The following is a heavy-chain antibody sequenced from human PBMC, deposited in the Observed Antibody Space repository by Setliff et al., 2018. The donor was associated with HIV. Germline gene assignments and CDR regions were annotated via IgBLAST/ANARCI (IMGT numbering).Heavy chain of an antibody. CDR3: ARHSDWYGNDAFDI. V-gene: IGHV3-74*01. CDR1: GXIFSNYW. CDR2: INSDGSRI. J-gene: IGHJ3*02. Sequence: GGSLRXXXAASGXIFSNYWMHWXRQAPGKGLVWVSRINSDGSRISYADSVKGRFXXXRDNAKNTLYLQMNSLRGEDTAVYYCARHSDWYGNDAFDIWGXGTRVTVSS. D-gene: IGHD6-19*01.